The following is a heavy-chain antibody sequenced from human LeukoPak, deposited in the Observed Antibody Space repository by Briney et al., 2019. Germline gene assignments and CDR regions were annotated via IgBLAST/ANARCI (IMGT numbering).Heavy chain of an antibody. V-gene: IGHV3-21*01. D-gene: IGHD1-14*01. J-gene: IGHJ5*01. CDR2: INSRSTYI. CDR3: ARDETNGFDS. Sequence: VGSLRLSCGASGFTFSNYNMNWVRQAPGEGLEWVSSINSRSTYIFYADSVMGRFTISRDNAKNSLFLQMNSLRAEDTAVYYCARDETNGFDSWGQRTLVTVSS. CDR1: GFTFSNYN.